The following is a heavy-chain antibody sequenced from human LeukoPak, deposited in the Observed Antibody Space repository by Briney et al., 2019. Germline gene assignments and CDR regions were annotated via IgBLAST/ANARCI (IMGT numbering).Heavy chain of an antibody. D-gene: IGHD2-15*01. CDR1: GGSISSGDYY. V-gene: IGHV4-30-4*01. J-gene: IGHJ6*02. CDR2: IYYSGST. Sequence: PSQTLSLTCTVSGGSISSGDYYWSWIRQPPGKGLEWIGYIYYSGSTYYNPSLKSRVTISVDTSKNQFSLKLSSATAADTAVYYCARAENCSGGSCFFGKYGMDVWGQGTTVTVSS. CDR3: ARAENCSGGSCFFGKYGMDV.